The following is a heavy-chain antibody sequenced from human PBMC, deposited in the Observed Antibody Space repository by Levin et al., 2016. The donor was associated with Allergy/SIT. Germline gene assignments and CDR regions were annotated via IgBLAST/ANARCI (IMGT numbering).Heavy chain of an antibody. CDR2: IYYSGST. D-gene: IGHD2-2*01. CDR3: ARQYRVVVPAALAK. V-gene: IGHV4-39*01. Sequence: SETLSLTCTVSGGSISSSSYYWGWIRQPPGKGLEWIGSIYYSGSTYYNPSLKSRVTISVDTSKNQFSMKLSSVTAADTAVYYCARQYRVVVPAALAKWGQGTLVTVSS. CDR1: GGSISSSSYY. J-gene: IGHJ4*02.